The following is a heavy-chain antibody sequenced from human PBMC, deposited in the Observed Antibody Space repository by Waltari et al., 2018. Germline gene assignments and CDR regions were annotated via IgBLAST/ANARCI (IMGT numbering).Heavy chain of an antibody. CDR3: ARGKSRESNYRWGWFDP. CDR2: IYSNGIT. J-gene: IGHJ5*02. D-gene: IGHD1-26*01. V-gene: IGHV3-23*05. CDR1: GFTFSSYA. Sequence: EVRLLDSGGGLVQPGGSLRLSCAASGFTFSSYAMSWVRQDPGKGLEWVSVIYSNGITYYRDSVKGRFTISRDNAKNSLYLQMNSLGAEDTAVYYCARGKSRESNYRWGWFDPWGQGTLVTVSS.